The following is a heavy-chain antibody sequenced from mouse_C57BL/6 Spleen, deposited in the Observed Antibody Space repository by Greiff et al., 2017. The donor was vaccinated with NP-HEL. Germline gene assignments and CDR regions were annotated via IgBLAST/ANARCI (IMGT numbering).Heavy chain of an antibody. CDR2: IYPGSGNT. Sequence: VKLMESGAELVRPGASVKLSCKASGYTFTDYYINWVKQRPGQGLEWIARIYPGSGNTYYNEKFKGKATLTAEKSSSTAYMQLSSLTSEDSAFYFCAREKDYDYDGAWFAYWGQGTLVTVSA. J-gene: IGHJ3*01. CDR3: AREKDYDYDGAWFAY. CDR1: GYTFTDYY. V-gene: IGHV1-76*01. D-gene: IGHD2-4*01.